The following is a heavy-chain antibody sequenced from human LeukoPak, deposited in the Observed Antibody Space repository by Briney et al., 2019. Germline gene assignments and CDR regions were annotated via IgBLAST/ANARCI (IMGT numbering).Heavy chain of an antibody. D-gene: IGHD5-12*01. CDR3: ASGDGGYDWGGGYYYYGMDV. Sequence: SGTLSLTCTVSGGSISSSSYYWGWIRQPPGKGLEWIGSIYYSGSTYYNPSLKSRVTISVDTSKNQFSLKLSSVTAADTAVYYCASGDGGYDWGGGYYYYGMDVWGQGTTVTVSS. CDR2: IYYSGST. CDR1: GGSISSSSYY. V-gene: IGHV4-39*07. J-gene: IGHJ6*02.